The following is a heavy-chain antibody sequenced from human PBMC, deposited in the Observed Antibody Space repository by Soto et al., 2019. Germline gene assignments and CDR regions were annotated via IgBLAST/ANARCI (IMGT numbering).Heavy chain of an antibody. CDR2: IYPSDSDT. CDR1: GYNFAGYW. D-gene: IGHD3-3*01. J-gene: IGHJ4*02. Sequence: PGESLKISCKGAGYNFAGYWIAWVRQMPGKGLELMGIIYPSDSDTRYRPSFQGQVTISADKSISSAYLQWSSLRASDTAMYYCARGGVSTRTFDYWGQGIPVTVSS. V-gene: IGHV5-51*01. CDR3: ARGGVSTRTFDY.